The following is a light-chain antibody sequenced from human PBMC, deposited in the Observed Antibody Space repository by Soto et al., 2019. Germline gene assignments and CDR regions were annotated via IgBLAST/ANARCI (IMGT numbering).Light chain of an antibody. CDR2: EVR. J-gene: IGLJ2*01. Sequence: QSALTQPASVSGSPGQSITIFCAGTMRDIGAYNLVSWYQQHPGRAPQLIIYEVRNRPSGSSFRFSGSKSGNTASLTISGLQAEDEADYYCSSFTSSSSLIFGGGTKLTVL. V-gene: IGLV2-14*01. CDR1: MRDIGAYNL. CDR3: SSFTSSSSLI.